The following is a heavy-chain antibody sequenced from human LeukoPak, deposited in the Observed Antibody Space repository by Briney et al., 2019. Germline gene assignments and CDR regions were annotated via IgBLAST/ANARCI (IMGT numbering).Heavy chain of an antibody. CDR3: ARHAKAYGSSCDY. Sequence: GEPLRISCKGSGYSLTTYWISWVRQMPGKGLEWMGRIDPSDSYTNYSPSFQGHVTISADKSFSTAYLQWTSLKASDTAMYYCARHAKAYGSSCDYWGQGTLVTVSS. V-gene: IGHV5-10-1*01. D-gene: IGHD6-13*01. CDR1: GYSLTTYW. CDR2: IDPSDSYT. J-gene: IGHJ4*02.